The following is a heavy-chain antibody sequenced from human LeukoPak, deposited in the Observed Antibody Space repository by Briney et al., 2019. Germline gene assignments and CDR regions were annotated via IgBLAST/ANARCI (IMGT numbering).Heavy chain of an antibody. V-gene: IGHV1-69*05. CDR2: IIPIFGTA. CDR1: GGTFSSYA. J-gene: IGHJ3*02. Sequence: SVTVSCKASGGTFSSYAISWVRQAPGQGLEWMGGIIPIFGTANYAQKFQGRVTITTDESTSTAYMELSSLRSEDTAVFYCAQRGGSYYWAFDIWGQGTMVTVSS. CDR3: AQRGGSYYWAFDI. D-gene: IGHD1-26*01.